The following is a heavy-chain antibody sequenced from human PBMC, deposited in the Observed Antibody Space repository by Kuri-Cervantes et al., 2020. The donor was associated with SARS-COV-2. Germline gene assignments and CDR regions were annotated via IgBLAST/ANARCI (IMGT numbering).Heavy chain of an antibody. V-gene: IGHV7-4-1*02. CDR1: GYTFTNCG. CDR2: INTKTGKT. D-gene: IGHD2-2*01. J-gene: IGHJ3*01. CDR3: VATAYCSVTNCYGAFDS. Sequence: ASVKVSCKASGYTFTNCGMNWVRQAPGHGLEWMGWINTKTGKTTYAKGFKGRFVFSLDTSVSTAYLQISGLKAEDTAVYYCVATAYCSVTNCYGAFDSWGQGTMVTVSS.